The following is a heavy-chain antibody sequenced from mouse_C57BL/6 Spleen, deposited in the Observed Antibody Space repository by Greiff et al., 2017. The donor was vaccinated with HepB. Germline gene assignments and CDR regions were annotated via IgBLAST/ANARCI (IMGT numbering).Heavy chain of an antibody. CDR1: GYAFSSSW. V-gene: IGHV1-82*01. CDR3: AGQLRLNYFDY. CDR2: IYPGDGDT. Sequence: VQLQQSGPELVKPGASVKISCKASGYAFSSSWMNWVKQRPGKGLEWIGRIYPGDGDTNYNGKFKGKATLTADKSSSTAYMQLSSLTSEDSAVYFCAGQLRLNYFDYWGQGTTLTVSS. J-gene: IGHJ2*01. D-gene: IGHD3-2*02.